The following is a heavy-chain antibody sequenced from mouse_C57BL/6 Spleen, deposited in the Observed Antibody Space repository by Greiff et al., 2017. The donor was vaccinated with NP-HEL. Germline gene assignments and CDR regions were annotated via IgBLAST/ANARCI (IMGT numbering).Heavy chain of an antibody. CDR3: ARSLYDYDGVDY. J-gene: IGHJ4*01. CDR2: IYPGSGST. Sequence: QVQLQQPGAELVKPGASVKMSCKASGYTFTSYWITWVKQRPGQGLEWIGDIYPGSGSTNYNEKFKSKATLTVATSSSTAYMQLSSLTSEDSAVDYCARSLYDYDGVDYWGQGTSVTVSS. D-gene: IGHD2-4*01. CDR1: GYTFTSYW. V-gene: IGHV1-55*01.